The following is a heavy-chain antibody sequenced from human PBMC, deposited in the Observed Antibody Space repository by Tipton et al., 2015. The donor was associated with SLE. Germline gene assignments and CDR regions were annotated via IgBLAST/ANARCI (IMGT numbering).Heavy chain of an antibody. CDR3: ARDWFDP. CDR2: IYSGGDT. CDR1: GFIVSSTY. J-gene: IGHJ5*02. Sequence: SLRLSCAASGFIVSSTYMSWVRQAPGKGLQWVSVIYSGGDTYYADSVKGRFTISRDNSKNTVYLQMNRVRSEDTAVYYCARDWFDPWGQGTLVIASS. V-gene: IGHV3-53*05.